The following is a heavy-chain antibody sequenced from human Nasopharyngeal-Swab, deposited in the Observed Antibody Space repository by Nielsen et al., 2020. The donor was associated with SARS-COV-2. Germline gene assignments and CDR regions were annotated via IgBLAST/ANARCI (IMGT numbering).Heavy chain of an antibody. CDR2: INSDGSST. D-gene: IGHD3-3*01. J-gene: IGHJ4*02. CDR1: GFTFSSYW. V-gene: IGHV3-74*01. CDR3: ARGGSYDFWSGYCFDY. Sequence: GESLKISCAASGFTFSSYWMHWVRQAPGKGLVWVSRINSDGSSTSYADSVKGQFTISRDNAKNTLYLQMNSLRAEDTAVYYCARGGSYDFWSGYCFDYWGQGTLVTVSS.